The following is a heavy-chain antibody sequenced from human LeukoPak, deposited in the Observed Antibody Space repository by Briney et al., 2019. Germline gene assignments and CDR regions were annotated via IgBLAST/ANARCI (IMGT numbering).Heavy chain of an antibody. CDR2: TNHNSGNT. Sequence: ASVKVSCKASGYTFTSYDINWVRQATGQGLEWMGGTNHNSGNTDYAHKFQGSATITRNSSISTAYMEPSRLRSEYTVVYYCARSVARAQFDPWGQGTLVTVSS. V-gene: IGHV1-8*03. D-gene: IGHD2-21*01. J-gene: IGHJ5*02. CDR1: GYTFTSYD. CDR3: ARSVARAQFDP.